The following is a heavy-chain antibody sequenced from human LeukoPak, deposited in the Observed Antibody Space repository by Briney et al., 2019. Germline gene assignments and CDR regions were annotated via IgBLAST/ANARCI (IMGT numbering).Heavy chain of an antibody. CDR1: GFTFSNYA. D-gene: IGHD2-15*01. Sequence: GGSLRLSCAASGFTFSNYAMTWVRQAPGKGLEWVSAVSHSGSNTYYADSVKGRFAVSRDNSENTLYLQMNSLRAEDTAVYFCAKVPGAYRSGGTCYLDYWGQGTLVTVSS. CDR2: VSHSGSNT. J-gene: IGHJ4*02. V-gene: IGHV3-23*01. CDR3: AKVPGAYRSGGTCYLDY.